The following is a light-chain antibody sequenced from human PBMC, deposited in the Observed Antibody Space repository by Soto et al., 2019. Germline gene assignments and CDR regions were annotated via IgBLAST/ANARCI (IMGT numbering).Light chain of an antibody. Sequence: QSVLTQPASVSGSPGQSITISCTGTSSDVGGYNYVSWYQQHPGKAPKLMIYEVNKRPSGVPDRFSGSKSGNTASLTVSGLQAEDEADYYCSSFVGSPVVFGGGTKLTVL. J-gene: IGLJ2*01. CDR2: EVN. V-gene: IGLV2-8*01. CDR1: SSDVGGYNY. CDR3: SSFVGSPVV.